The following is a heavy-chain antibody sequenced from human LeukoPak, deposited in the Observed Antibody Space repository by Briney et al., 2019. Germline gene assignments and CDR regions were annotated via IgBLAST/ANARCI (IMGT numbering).Heavy chain of an antibody. V-gene: IGHV3-23*03. CDR2: IHNDAATT. CDR3: AKGKGGTSFNYCFDY. CDR1: GFGFGAYA. D-gene: IGHD2/OR15-2a*01. J-gene: IGHJ4*02. Sequence: GASLRLSCAASGFGFGAYAMIWVRQAPGKGLEWVSLIHNDAATTYYADSVRGRFTVSRDNSKNTLYLEMNSLRAEDTAVYYCAKGKGGTSFNYCFDYWGEGTPVSVSS.